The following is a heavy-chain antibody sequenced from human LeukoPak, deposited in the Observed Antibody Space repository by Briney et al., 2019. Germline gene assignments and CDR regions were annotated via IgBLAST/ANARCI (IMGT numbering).Heavy chain of an antibody. CDR1: GGSVNSGSTY. CDR2: IYYSGST. Sequence: PSETLSLTCTVSGGSVNSGSTYWSWIRQPPGKGLEWIGYIYYSGSTNYNPSLKSRVTISVDTSKNQFSLKLSSVTAADTAVYYCVAVVTPFGYFDLWGRGTLVTVSS. D-gene: IGHD4-23*01. J-gene: IGHJ2*01. CDR3: VAVVTPFGYFDL. V-gene: IGHV4-61*01.